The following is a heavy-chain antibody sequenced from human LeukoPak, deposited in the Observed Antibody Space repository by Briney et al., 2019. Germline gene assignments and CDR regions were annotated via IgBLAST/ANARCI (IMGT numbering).Heavy chain of an antibody. J-gene: IGHJ4*02. V-gene: IGHV3-53*05. D-gene: IGHD1-1*01. CDR2: IYSGGST. CDR3: ARESNSTQALDY. CDR1: GFTVSSNY. Sequence: GGSLRLSCAASGFTVSSNYMSWVRQAPGKGLEWVSVIYSGGSTYYADSVKGRFTISRDNSKNTLYLQMNSLRAEDTAVYYCARESNSTQALDYWGQGTLVTVSS.